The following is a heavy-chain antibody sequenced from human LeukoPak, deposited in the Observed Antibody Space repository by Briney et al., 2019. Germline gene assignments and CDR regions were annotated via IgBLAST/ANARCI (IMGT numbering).Heavy chain of an antibody. J-gene: IGHJ5*02. V-gene: IGHV4-59*06. CDR2: IYYSGST. Sequence: SETLSLTCTVSGGSISSYYWSWIRQHPGKGLEWIGYIYYSGSTYYNPSLKSRVTISVGTSKNQFSLKLSSVTAADTAVYYCARLGRTYYDFWSGPWGQGTLVTVPS. D-gene: IGHD3-3*01. CDR1: GGSISSYY. CDR3: ARLGRTYYDFWSGP.